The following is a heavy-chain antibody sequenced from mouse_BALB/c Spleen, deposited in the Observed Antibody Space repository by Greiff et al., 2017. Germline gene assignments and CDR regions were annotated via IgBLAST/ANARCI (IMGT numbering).Heavy chain of an antibody. V-gene: IGHV1-14*01. CDR2: INPYNDGT. D-gene: IGHD2-3*01. J-gene: IGHJ4*01. CDR3: ARLDDGYYGFLMDY. CDR1: GYTFTSYV. Sequence: EVQLQESGPELVKPGASVKMSCKASGYTFTSYVMHWVKQKPGQGLEWIGYINPYNDGTKYNEKFKGKATLTSDKSSSTAYMELSSLTSEDSAVYYCARLDDGYYGFLMDYWGQGTSVTVSS.